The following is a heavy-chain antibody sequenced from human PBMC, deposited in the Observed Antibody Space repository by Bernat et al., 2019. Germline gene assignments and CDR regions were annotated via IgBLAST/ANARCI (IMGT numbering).Heavy chain of an antibody. CDR2: ISGSGFST. Sequence: VHLLESGGGLVQPGGSLRLSCSASAFTFSTYAMNWFRQAPGKGLEWVSTISGSGFSTYYADAVKGRFTISRDNSKNTLSLQMNSLRAEDTAVYYCAKELRSSENWFDPWGQGTLVTVSS. V-gene: IGHV3-23*01. CDR1: AFTFSTYA. D-gene: IGHD4-17*01. J-gene: IGHJ5*02. CDR3: AKELRSSENWFDP.